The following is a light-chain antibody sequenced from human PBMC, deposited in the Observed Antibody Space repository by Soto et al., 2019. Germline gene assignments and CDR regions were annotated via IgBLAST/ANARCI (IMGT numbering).Light chain of an antibody. Sequence: DVVMTQSPLSLPVTLGQPASISCRSSQSLVHSDGNTYLSWFHQRPGQSPRRLIHDISKRDSGVPDRFSGSGSGTDLTLKISRVEAEDVGVYYCMQGTHWPWTFGQGTKVEIK. CDR2: DIS. J-gene: IGKJ1*01. CDR3: MQGTHWPWT. CDR1: QSLVHSDGNTY. V-gene: IGKV2-30*02.